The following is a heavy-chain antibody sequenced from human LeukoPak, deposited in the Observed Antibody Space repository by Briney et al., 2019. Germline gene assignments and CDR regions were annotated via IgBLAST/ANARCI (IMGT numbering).Heavy chain of an antibody. V-gene: IGHV3-43*02. CDR1: GLMFDDYA. D-gene: IGHD2-8*01. Sequence: PGGSLRLSCAASGLMFDDYAIHWVRQAPGKGLEWVSLISGDGGSTFYADSVKGRFTISRDNSKNSLSLQMNILTTADTALYYCVKEGYSHTTNYFDHWGQGVLVTVSS. J-gene: IGHJ4*02. CDR2: ISGDGGST. CDR3: VKEGYSHTTNYFDH.